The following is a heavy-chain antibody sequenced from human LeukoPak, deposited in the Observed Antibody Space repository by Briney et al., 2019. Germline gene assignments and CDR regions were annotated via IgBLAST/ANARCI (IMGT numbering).Heavy chain of an antibody. V-gene: IGHV4-4*07. J-gene: IGHJ4*02. D-gene: IGHD1-26*01. CDR1: GVSITNYY. CDR3: ARDYLVGAPPDS. CDR2: MYISGST. Sequence: PSETLSLTCTVSGVSITNYYWAWIRQPAGKGLEWIGRMYISGSTNYNPSLKSRVSISIDKTKNQFSLKLRSVTAADTAIYYCARDYLVGAPPDSWGQGTLVTVSS.